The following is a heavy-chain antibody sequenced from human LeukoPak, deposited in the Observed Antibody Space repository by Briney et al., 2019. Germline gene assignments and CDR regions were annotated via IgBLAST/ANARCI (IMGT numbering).Heavy chain of an antibody. Sequence: PSETLSLTCAVYGGSFSGYYWSWIRQPPGKGLEWIGEINHSGSTNYNPSLKSRVTISVDTSKNQFSLKLSSVTAADTAVYYCASVGRRITMVRGETPYGMDVWGQGTTVTVSS. V-gene: IGHV4-34*01. CDR1: GGSFSGYY. J-gene: IGHJ6*02. D-gene: IGHD3-10*01. CDR2: INHSGST. CDR3: ASVGRRITMVRGETPYGMDV.